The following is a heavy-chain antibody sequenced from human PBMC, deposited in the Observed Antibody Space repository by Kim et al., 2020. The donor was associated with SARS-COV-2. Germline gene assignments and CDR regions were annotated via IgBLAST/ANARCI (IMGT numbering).Heavy chain of an antibody. V-gene: IGHV4-34*01. Sequence: SETLSLTCAVYGGSFSGYYWSWIRQPPGKGLEWIGEINHSGSTNYNPSLKSRVTISVDTSKNQFSVKLSSVTAADTAVYYCASGGYSSSPTRGWGQGTLVTVSS. CDR2: INHSGST. CDR3: ASGGYSSSPTRG. CDR1: GGSFSGYY. J-gene: IGHJ4*02. D-gene: IGHD6-13*01.